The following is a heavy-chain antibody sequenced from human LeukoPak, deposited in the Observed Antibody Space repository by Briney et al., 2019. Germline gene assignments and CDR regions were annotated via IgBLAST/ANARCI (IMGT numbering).Heavy chain of an antibody. CDR3: ARDEARDYYDSSGYYSPDAFDI. D-gene: IGHD3-22*01. CDR1: GFTFDDYG. CDR2: INWSGGST. Sequence: GASLRLSCAASGFTFDDYGMSRVRQAPGKGLEWVSGINWSGGSTGYADSVKGRFTISRDNAKNPLYLQMNSLRAEDTALYYCARDEARDYYDSSGYYSPDAFDIWGQGTMVTVSS. J-gene: IGHJ3*02. V-gene: IGHV3-20*04.